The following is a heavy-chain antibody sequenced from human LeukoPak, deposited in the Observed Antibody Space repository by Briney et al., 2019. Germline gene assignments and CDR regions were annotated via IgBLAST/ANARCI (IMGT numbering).Heavy chain of an antibody. D-gene: IGHD4-17*01. Sequence: SETLSLTCTVSGGSISSYYWSWIRQPPGKGLEWIGYIYYSGSTNYNPSLKSRVTISVDTSKSQFSLKLSSVTAADTAMYYCVRHYGDYAGFFDSWGQGTLVTVSS. CDR1: GGSISSYY. V-gene: IGHV4-59*08. J-gene: IGHJ4*03. CDR3: VRHYGDYAGFFDS. CDR2: IYYSGST.